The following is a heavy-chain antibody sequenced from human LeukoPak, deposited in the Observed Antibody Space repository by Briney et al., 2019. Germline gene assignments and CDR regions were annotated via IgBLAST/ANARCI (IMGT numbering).Heavy chain of an antibody. Sequence: ASVKVSCKASGGTFSSYGISWVRQAPGQGLEWMGWISAYNGNTNYAQKLQGRVTMTTDTSTSTAYMELRSLRSDDTAVYYCAARGYSYGYSDYWGQGTLVTVSS. V-gene: IGHV1-18*01. D-gene: IGHD5-18*01. CDR3: AARGYSYGYSDY. CDR2: ISAYNGNT. CDR1: GGTFSSYG. J-gene: IGHJ4*02.